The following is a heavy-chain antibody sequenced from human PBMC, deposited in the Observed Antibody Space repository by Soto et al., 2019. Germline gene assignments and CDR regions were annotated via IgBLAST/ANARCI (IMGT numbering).Heavy chain of an antibody. J-gene: IGHJ4*02. CDR2: IYHSGST. Sequence: PSETLSLTCAVSGYSISSGYYWGWIRQPPGKELEWIGSIYHSGSTYYNPSLKSRVTISVDTSKDQFSLKLSSVTAADTAVYYCARGGGSSSYDYFDYWGQGTLVTVSS. CDR3: ARGGGSSSYDYFDY. V-gene: IGHV4-38-2*01. CDR1: GYSISSGYY. D-gene: IGHD6-6*01.